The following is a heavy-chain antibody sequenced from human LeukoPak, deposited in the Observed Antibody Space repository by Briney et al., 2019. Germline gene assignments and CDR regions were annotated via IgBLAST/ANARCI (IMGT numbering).Heavy chain of an antibody. CDR3: ARSLWFGELSPSGY. V-gene: IGHV3-53*01. CDR2: IYSGGST. Sequence: PGXSLRLSCAASGFTVSSNYMSWVRQAPGKGLEWVSVIYSGGSTYYADAVKGRFTISRDNSKKKLYLQMNSLRAEDTAVYYCARSLWFGELSPSGYWGQGTLVTVSS. D-gene: IGHD3-10*01. CDR1: GFTVSSNY. J-gene: IGHJ4*02.